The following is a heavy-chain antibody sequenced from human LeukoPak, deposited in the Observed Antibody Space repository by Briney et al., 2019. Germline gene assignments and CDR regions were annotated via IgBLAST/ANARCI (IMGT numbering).Heavy chain of an antibody. Sequence: GGSLRLSCAASGFSFSSDAMHWVRQAPGKGLEWVAVISYDGSNKYYADSVKGRFTISRDNSKNTLYLQMNSLRAEDTAVYYCARDQSSGWSDYYGMDVWGQGTTVTVSS. CDR1: GFSFSSDA. CDR2: ISYDGSNK. D-gene: IGHD6-19*01. V-gene: IGHV3-30-3*01. J-gene: IGHJ6*02. CDR3: ARDQSSGWSDYYGMDV.